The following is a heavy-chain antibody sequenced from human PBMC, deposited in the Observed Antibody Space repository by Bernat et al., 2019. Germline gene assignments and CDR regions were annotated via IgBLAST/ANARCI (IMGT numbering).Heavy chain of an antibody. Sequence: VQLVESGGGLVKPGGSLRLSCAASGFTFSSYSMNWVRQAPGKGLEWVSSISSSSSYIYYADSVKGRFTISRDNSKNTLYLQMNSLRAEDTAVYYCARRPPTVTTSPLPFDPWGQGTLVTVSS. V-gene: IGHV3-21*01. CDR2: ISSSSSYI. CDR1: GFTFSSYS. J-gene: IGHJ5*02. D-gene: IGHD4-17*01. CDR3: ARRPPTVTTSPLPFDP.